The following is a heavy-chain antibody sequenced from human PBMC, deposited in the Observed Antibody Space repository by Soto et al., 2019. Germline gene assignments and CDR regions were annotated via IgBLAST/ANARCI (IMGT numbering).Heavy chain of an antibody. CDR3: ARDEKEYYDSSGYFAY. CDR1: GFTFSTYA. D-gene: IGHD3-22*01. Sequence: QVQLVESGGGVVQPGRSLRLSCAASGFTFSTYAMHWVRQAPGKGLEWVATIWYDGRNKYYADSVKGRSTISRDNSRNTLYLKMNSLRAEDRALYYCARDEKEYYDSSGYFAYWGQGTLVTVSS. CDR2: IWYDGRNK. V-gene: IGHV3-33*01. J-gene: IGHJ4*02.